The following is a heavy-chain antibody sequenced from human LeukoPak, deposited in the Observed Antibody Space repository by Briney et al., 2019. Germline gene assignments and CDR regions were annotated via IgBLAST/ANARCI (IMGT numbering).Heavy chain of an antibody. CDR3: ARDGRNVLHDY. V-gene: IGHV3-21*01. CDR2: ISSSSSYI. Sequence: PGGSLRLSCAASGFTFSSYSMNWVRQAPGKGLELVSSISSSSSYIYYADSVKGRFTISRDNAKNSLYLQMNSLRAEDTAVYYCARDGRNVLHDYWGQGTLVTVSS. CDR1: GFTFSSYS. D-gene: IGHD3-10*01. J-gene: IGHJ4*02.